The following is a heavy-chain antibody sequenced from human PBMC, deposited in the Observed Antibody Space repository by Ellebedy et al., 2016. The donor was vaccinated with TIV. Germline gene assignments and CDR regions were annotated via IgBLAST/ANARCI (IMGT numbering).Heavy chain of an antibody. CDR2: ISSSSSTI. D-gene: IGHD4-17*01. Sequence: GESLKISCAASGFTFSSYSMNWVRQAPGKGLEWVSYISSSSSTIYYADSVKGRFTISRDNAKNSLYLQMNSLRAEDAAVYYCVRVGASGDQIFDYWGQGTLVTVSS. J-gene: IGHJ4*02. V-gene: IGHV3-48*01. CDR1: GFTFSSYS. CDR3: VRVGASGDQIFDY.